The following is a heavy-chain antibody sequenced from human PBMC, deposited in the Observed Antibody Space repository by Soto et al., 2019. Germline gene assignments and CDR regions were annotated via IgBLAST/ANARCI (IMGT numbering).Heavy chain of an antibody. D-gene: IGHD5-12*01. Sequence: EVQLVESGGGLVKPGGSLRLSCAASGFTFSSYSMNWVRQAPGKGLEWVSSISSSSSYIYYADSVKGRFTISRDNAKNSLYLQMNSLRAEDTAVYYCARGRRRDGSYYGVDYWGQGTLVTVSS. CDR1: GFTFSSYS. J-gene: IGHJ4*02. CDR2: ISSSSSYI. V-gene: IGHV3-21*01. CDR3: ARGRRRDGSYYGVDY.